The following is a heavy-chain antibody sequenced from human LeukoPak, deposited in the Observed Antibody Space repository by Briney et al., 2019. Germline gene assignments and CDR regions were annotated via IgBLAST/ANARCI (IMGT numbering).Heavy chain of an antibody. Sequence: GGPLRLSCAASGFTFSSYAMSWVRQAPGKGLEWVSAISGSGGSTYYADSVKGRFTISRDNSKNTLYLQMNSLRAEDTAVYYCAKEDYYDSSGYYTAFDYWGQGTLVTVSS. V-gene: IGHV3-23*01. J-gene: IGHJ4*02. D-gene: IGHD3-22*01. CDR1: GFTFSSYA. CDR3: AKEDYYDSSGYYTAFDY. CDR2: ISGSGGST.